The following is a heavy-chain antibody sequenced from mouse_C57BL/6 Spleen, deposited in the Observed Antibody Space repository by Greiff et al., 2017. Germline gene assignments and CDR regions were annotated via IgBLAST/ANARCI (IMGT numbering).Heavy chain of an antibody. D-gene: IGHD3-2*02. CDR1: GYAFSSSW. V-gene: IGHV1-82*01. CDR3: ARQQLRDEGFAY. CDR2: LYPGDGDT. J-gene: IGHJ3*01. Sequence: QVQLQQSGPELVKPGASVKISCKASGYAFSSSWMNWVKQRPGKGLEWIGRLYPGDGDTNYNGTFTGQATLTADKSSSTAYMQRSSLTSEDSAVYFCARQQLRDEGFAYWGQGTLVTVSA.